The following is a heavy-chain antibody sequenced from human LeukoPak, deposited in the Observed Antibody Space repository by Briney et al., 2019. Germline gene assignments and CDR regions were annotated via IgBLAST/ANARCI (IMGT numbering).Heavy chain of an antibody. CDR1: GYTLTELS. Sequence: ASVKVSCKVSGYTLTELSMHWVRQAPGKGLEWMGGFDPEDGETIYAQKFQGRVTMTEDTSTDTAYMELSSLRSEDTAVYFCATLGDIVATIPFFDYWGQGTLVTVSS. J-gene: IGHJ4*02. CDR3: ATLGDIVATIPFFDY. D-gene: IGHD5-12*01. CDR2: FDPEDGET. V-gene: IGHV1-24*01.